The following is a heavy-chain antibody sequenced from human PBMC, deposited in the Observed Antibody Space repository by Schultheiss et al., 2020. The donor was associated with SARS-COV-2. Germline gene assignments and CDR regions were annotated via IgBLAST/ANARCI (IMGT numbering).Heavy chain of an antibody. CDR2: ISAYNGNT. Sequence: ASVKVSCKASGYTFTSYGISWVRQAPGQGLEWMGWISAYNGNTNYAQKLQGRVTMTRDTSTSTAYMELSSLRSEDTAVYYCARDQIESGLEDGDYGMVIDYWGQGTLVTVSS. J-gene: IGHJ4*02. D-gene: IGHD4-17*01. V-gene: IGHV1-18*01. CDR3: ARDQIESGLEDGDYGMVIDY. CDR1: GYTFTSYG.